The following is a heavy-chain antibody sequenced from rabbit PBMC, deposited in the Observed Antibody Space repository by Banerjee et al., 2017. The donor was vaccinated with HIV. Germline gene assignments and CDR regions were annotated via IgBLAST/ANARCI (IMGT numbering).Heavy chain of an antibody. CDR2: IYAGSSGST. J-gene: IGHJ4*01. CDR1: GFSFSSSYY. D-gene: IGHD4-1*01. V-gene: IGHV1S40*01. Sequence: QSLEESGGDLVQPGESLTLTCTASGFSFSSSYYMCWVRQAPGKGLEWIACIYAGSSGSTYYASWAKGRFTISKTSSTTVTLQMTSLTAADTATYFCARDRGDWGYYFNLWGPGTLVTVS. CDR3: ARDRGDWGYYFNL.